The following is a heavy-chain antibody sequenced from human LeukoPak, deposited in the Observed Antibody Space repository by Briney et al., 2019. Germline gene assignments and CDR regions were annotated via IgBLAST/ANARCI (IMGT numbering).Heavy chain of an antibody. J-gene: IGHJ6*02. CDR2: MNPNSGNT. D-gene: IGHD2-15*01. CDR1: GYTFTSYD. Sequence: GASVKVSCKGSGYTFTSYDINWVRQATGQGLEWKGWMNPNSGNTGYAQKFQGRVTMTRNTSISTAYIELSSLRSEDTAVYYCARGIGRNRQGFYYYYGMDVWGQGTTVTVSS. CDR3: ARGIGRNRQGFYYYYGMDV. V-gene: IGHV1-8*01.